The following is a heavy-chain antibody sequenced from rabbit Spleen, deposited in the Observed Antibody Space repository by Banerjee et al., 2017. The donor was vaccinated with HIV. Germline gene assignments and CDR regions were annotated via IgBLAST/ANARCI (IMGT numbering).Heavy chain of an antibody. CDR2: INASTGKP. D-gene: IGHD1-1*01. V-gene: IGHV1S45*01. Sequence: QEELEESGGGLVKPEGSLTLTCKASGFSFGDRDVMCWVRQAPGKGLEWIACINASTGKPVYATWASARFTISRTSSTTVTLRMTSLTAADRATYFCARDLVGVIGWNFYLWGQGTLVTVS. CDR1: GFSFGDRDV. CDR3: ARDLVGVIGWNFYL. J-gene: IGHJ4*01.